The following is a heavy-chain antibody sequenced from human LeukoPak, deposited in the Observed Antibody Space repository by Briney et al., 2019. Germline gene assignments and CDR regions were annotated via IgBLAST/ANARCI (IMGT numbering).Heavy chain of an antibody. J-gene: IGHJ4*02. D-gene: IGHD3-16*01. Sequence: GGSLRLSCAASGFTFSSYGMHWVRQAPGKGLEWVAVISYDGTKKYYADSVKGRFTVSRDNSKNTLYLQMNSLRAEDTAVYYCAKRNLGNIDYWGQGTLVTVSS. CDR2: ISYDGTKK. CDR1: GFTFSSYG. V-gene: IGHV3-30*18. CDR3: AKRNLGNIDY.